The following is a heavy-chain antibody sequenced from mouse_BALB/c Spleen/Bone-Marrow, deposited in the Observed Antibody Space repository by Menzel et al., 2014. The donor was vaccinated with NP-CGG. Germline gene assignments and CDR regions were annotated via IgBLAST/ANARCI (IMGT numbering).Heavy chain of an antibody. CDR3: VRSGSSSGYFDY. J-gene: IGHJ2*01. Sequence: EVKVVESGGGLVQPGGSRKLSCAAPGFTFSSFGMHWVRQAPEKGLEWVAYISSGSSTIYYGDTVMGRFTISRDNPKNTLFLQMTSLRSEDTATYYCVRSGSSSGYFDYWGQGTTLTVSS. D-gene: IGHD1-1*01. CDR1: GFTFSSFG. CDR2: ISSGSSTI. V-gene: IGHV5-17*02.